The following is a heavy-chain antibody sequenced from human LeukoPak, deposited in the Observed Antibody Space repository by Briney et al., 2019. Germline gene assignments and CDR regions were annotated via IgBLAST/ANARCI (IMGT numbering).Heavy chain of an antibody. CDR3: GRAPGIATIEY. V-gene: IGHV1-2*02. CDR1: GYTFTANY. CDR2: INPNCGGT. Sequence: GASVKVSCKASGYTFTANYIHWVRQAPGQGLEWMGWINPNCGGTNYAQRFQGKVTLTRDTSISTVYMEVSRLRYDDTAVYYCGRAPGIATIEYWGQGTLVTVSS. D-gene: IGHD5-24*01. J-gene: IGHJ4*02.